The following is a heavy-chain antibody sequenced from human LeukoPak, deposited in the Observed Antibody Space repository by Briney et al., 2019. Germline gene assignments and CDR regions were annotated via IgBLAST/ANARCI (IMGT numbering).Heavy chain of an antibody. J-gene: IGHJ4*02. D-gene: IGHD6-6*01. Sequence: VKVSCKASGYTFTGYYMHWVRQAPGQGLEWMGWINPNSGGTNYAQKFQGRVTMTRDTSISTAYMELSRLRSDDTAVYYCARVPGIAAPVDYWGQGTLVTVSS. CDR1: GYTFTGYY. CDR2: INPNSGGT. V-gene: IGHV1-2*02. CDR3: ARVPGIAAPVDY.